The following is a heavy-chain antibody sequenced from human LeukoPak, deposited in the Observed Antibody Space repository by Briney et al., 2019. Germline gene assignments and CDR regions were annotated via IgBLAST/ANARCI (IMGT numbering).Heavy chain of an antibody. J-gene: IGHJ5*02. CDR2: IDDDGAGT. V-gene: IGHV3-74*01. CDR1: GFPFSGYW. Sequence: GGSPRLSCAASGFPFSGYWMHWVRQAPGKGLVWVSHIDDDGAGTTYADSVKGRFTISRDNAKNTLYLQMNSLRVEDTAVYYCARSASGYDAWGQGTLVTVSS. D-gene: IGHD5-12*01. CDR3: ARSASGYDA.